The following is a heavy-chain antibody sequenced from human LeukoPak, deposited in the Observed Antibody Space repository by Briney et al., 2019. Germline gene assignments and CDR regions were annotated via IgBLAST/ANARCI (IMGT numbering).Heavy chain of an antibody. CDR1: GFTFSSYD. J-gene: IGHJ4*02. CDR2: ISSSGSTI. CDR3: ARGGVLRYFDWDLNYFDY. V-gene: IGHV3-48*03. D-gene: IGHD3-9*01. Sequence: GGSLRLSCAASGFTFSSYDMNWVRQAPGKGLEGVSYISSSGSTIYYADSVKGRFTISRDNAKNSLYLQMNSLRAEDTAVYYCARGGVLRYFDWDLNYFDYWGQGTLVTVSS.